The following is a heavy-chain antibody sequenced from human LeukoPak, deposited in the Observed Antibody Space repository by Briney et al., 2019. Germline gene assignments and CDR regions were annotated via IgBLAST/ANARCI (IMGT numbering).Heavy chain of an antibody. D-gene: IGHD3-9*01. CDR1: GGSISSYY. V-gene: IGHV4-4*09. J-gene: IGHJ4*02. CDR3: ARRIGDILTGYYDY. CDR2: IYTSGST. Sequence: SETLSLTCTVSGGSISSYYWSWIRQPPGKGLEWIGYIYTSGSTNYNPSLKSRVTISVDTSKNQFSLKLSSVTAADTAVYYCARRIGDILTGYYDYWGQGTLVTVSS.